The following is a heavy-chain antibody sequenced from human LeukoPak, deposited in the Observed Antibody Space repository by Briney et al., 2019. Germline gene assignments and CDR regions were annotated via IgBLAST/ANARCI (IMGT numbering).Heavy chain of an antibody. CDR3: AREAESSGWESADYFDY. J-gene: IGHJ4*02. Sequence: TGGSLRLSCAASGFTFSDYYMSWIRQAPGKGLEWISYISSSGSTIYYADSVKGRFTISRDNAKNSLYLQMNSLRAEDTAVYYCAREAESSGWESADYFDYWGQGTLVTVSS. V-gene: IGHV3-11*01. CDR2: ISSSGSTI. CDR1: GFTFSDYY. D-gene: IGHD6-19*01.